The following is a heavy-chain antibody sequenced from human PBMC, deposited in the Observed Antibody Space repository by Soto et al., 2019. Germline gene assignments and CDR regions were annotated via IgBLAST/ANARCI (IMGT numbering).Heavy chain of an antibody. CDR2: ILNDGSNR. J-gene: IGHJ6*02. CDR3: ARDDEYSGNGMDV. CDR1: EFTFSNYG. V-gene: IGHV3-33*01. D-gene: IGHD3-10*01. Sequence: QVQLVESGGGVVQPGRSLRLSCAASEFTFSNYGMHWVRQAPGKGLEWVAVILNDGSNRYHADSVKDRFTISRDNSKNTLYLQMTSLRAEDTPVYYCARDDEYSGNGMDVWGQGTTVTVS.